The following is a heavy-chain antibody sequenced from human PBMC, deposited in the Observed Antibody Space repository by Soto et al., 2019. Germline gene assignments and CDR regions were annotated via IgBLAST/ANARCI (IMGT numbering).Heavy chain of an antibody. V-gene: IGHV3-73*02. J-gene: IGHJ6*02. CDR2: IRSKANSYAT. D-gene: IGHD1-26*01. CDR1: GFTLSGSA. CDR3: TRKGATVDYYYYGMDV. Sequence: EVQLVESGGGLVQPGGSLKLSCAASGFTLSGSAMHWVRQASGKGLEWVGRIRSKANSYATAYAASVKGRFTISRDDSKNTAYLQMNSLKTEDTAVYYCTRKGATVDYYYYGMDVWGQGTTVTVSS.